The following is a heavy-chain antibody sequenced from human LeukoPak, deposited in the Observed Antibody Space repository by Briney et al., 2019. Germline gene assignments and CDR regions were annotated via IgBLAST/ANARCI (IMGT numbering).Heavy chain of an antibody. Sequence: GGSLRLSCAASGFTFSSYGMHWVRQAPGKGLEWVAVIWYDGSNKYYADSVKGRFTISRDNSKNTLYLQMNSLRAVDTAVYYCAKDRSASAAAGLDYWGQGTLVTVSS. V-gene: IGHV3-33*06. J-gene: IGHJ4*02. CDR3: AKDRSASAAAGLDY. CDR2: IWYDGSNK. CDR1: GFTFSSYG. D-gene: IGHD6-13*01.